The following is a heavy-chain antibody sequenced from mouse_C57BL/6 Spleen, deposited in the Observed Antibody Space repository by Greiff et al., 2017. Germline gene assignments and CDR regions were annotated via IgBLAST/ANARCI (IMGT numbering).Heavy chain of an antibody. Sequence: VQLQQPGAELVKPGASVKLSCKASGYTFTSYWMQRVKQRPGQGLEWIGEIDPSDSYTNYNQKFKGKATLTVDTSSSTAYMQLSSLTSEDSAVYYCARSYYYGSSSYFDVWGTGTTVTVSS. CDR3: ARSYYYGSSSYFDV. D-gene: IGHD1-1*01. J-gene: IGHJ1*03. CDR1: GYTFTSYW. V-gene: IGHV1-50*01. CDR2: IDPSDSYT.